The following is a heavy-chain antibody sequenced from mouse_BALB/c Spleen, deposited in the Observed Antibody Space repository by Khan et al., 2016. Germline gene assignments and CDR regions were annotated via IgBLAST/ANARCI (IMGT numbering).Heavy chain of an antibody. CDR1: GYSITSDYA. CDR3: ARAPPRWYFDV. V-gene: IGHV3-2*02. CDR2: ISYSGST. J-gene: IGHJ1*01. Sequence: EVQLQESGPGLVKPSQSLSLTCTVTGYSITSDYAWNWIRQFPGNKLEWMGYISYSGSTSYNPSLKSRISITRDTSKNQFFLQFNSVTTEETATYYCARAPPRWYFDVCGAGTTVTVAS.